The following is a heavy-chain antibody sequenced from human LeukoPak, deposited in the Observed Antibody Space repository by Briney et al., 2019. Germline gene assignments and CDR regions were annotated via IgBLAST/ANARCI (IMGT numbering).Heavy chain of an antibody. J-gene: IGHJ4*02. CDR2: ISGFNT. CDR1: GFAFNNYA. V-gene: IGHV3-23*01. Sequence: GGSLRLSCRTSGFAFNNYAMNWVRQPPGKGLEWVSGISGFNTYYADSVNGRFTISRDNSKNMLYLQMNRLRVEDTAVYYCVKDVCTSPRCLLYSDSWGQGALVTVSS. D-gene: IGHD2-2*01. CDR3: VKDVCTSPRCLLYSDS.